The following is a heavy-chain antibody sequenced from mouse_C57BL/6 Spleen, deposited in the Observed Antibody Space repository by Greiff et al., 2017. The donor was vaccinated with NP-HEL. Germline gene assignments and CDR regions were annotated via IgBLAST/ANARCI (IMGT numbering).Heavy chain of an antibody. CDR3: ARLGTTPPYYFDY. Sequence: DVMLVESGGDLVKPGGSLKLSCAASGFTFSSYGMSWVRQTPDKRLAWVATISSGGSYTYYPDSVKGRFTISRDNAKNTLYLQMSSLKSEDTAMYYCARLGTTPPYYFDYWGQGTTLTVSS. J-gene: IGHJ2*01. CDR2: ISSGGSYT. V-gene: IGHV5-6*02. D-gene: IGHD1-1*01. CDR1: GFTFSSYG.